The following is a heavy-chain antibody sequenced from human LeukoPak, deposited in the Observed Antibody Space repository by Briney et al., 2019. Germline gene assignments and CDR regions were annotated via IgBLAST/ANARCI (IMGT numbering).Heavy chain of an antibody. CDR3: ARRQVVTAANWYFDL. J-gene: IGHJ2*01. V-gene: IGHV4-4*09. Sequence: SETLSLTCTVSGGSISSYYWSWIRQPPGKGLEWIGYIYTSGSTNYNPSPKSRVTISVDTSKNQFSLKLSSVTAADTAVYYCARRQVVTAANWYFDLWGRGTLVTVSS. CDR2: IYTSGST. CDR1: GGSISSYY. D-gene: IGHD2-21*02.